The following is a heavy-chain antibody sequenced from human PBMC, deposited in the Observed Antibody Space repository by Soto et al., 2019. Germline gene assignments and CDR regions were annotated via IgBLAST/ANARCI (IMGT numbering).Heavy chain of an antibody. CDR1: GGSISSYY. J-gene: IGHJ4*02. D-gene: IGHD3-3*01. V-gene: IGHV4-34*01. Sequence: PSETLSLTCTVSGGSISSYYWSWIRQPPGKGLEWIGEINHSGSTNYNPSLKSRVTISVDTSKNQFSLKLSSVTAADTAVYYCARGVAVFYYDFWSGYYAYFDYWGQGTLVTVSS. CDR3: ARGVAVFYYDFWSGYYAYFDY. CDR2: INHSGST.